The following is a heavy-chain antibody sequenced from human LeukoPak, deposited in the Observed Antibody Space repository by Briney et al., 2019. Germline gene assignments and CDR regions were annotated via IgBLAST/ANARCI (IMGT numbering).Heavy chain of an antibody. Sequence: GESLKISCKGSGYSFTSYWIGWVRQTPGKGLEWMGIIYPGDSDTRYSPSFQGQVTISADKSISTAYLQWSSLKASDTAMYYCARLPGYDRSGSMGHIDYWGQGTLVTVSS. CDR3: ARLPGYDRSGSMGHIDY. J-gene: IGHJ4*02. CDR2: IYPGDSDT. D-gene: IGHD3-22*01. CDR1: GYSFTSYW. V-gene: IGHV5-51*01.